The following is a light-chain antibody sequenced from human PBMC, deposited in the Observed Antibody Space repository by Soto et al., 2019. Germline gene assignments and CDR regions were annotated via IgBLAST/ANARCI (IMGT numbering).Light chain of an antibody. V-gene: IGLV6-57*02. CDR1: SGSIASSY. Sequence: LTQPHSVSESPGKTVTISCSGSSGSIASSYVQWYQQRPGSAPTTVIYEDNRRPSGVPDRFSGSIDNSSNSASLTISGLKTEDEADDYCQSYDSNNWVFGGGTKLTVL. CDR3: QSYDSNNWV. CDR2: EDN. J-gene: IGLJ3*02.